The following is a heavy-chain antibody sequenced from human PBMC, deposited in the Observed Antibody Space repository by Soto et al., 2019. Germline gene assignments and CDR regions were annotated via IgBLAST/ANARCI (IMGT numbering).Heavy chain of an antibody. J-gene: IGHJ5*02. CDR3: TRGGPIVGPTAPFDL. Sequence: ASVKVSCKASGGTFSSYAISWVRQAPGQGLEWMGTVNAGGGYTTYAQRFQGRVTMTRDTSTSTVSMELSSLRYEGTALYYCTRGGPIVGPTAPFDLCGQGTLGTVSS. CDR1: GGTFSSYA. V-gene: IGHV1-46*03. D-gene: IGHD2-21*02. CDR2: VNAGGGYT.